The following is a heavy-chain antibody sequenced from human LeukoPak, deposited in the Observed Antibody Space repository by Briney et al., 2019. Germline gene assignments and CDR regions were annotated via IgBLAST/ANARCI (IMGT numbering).Heavy chain of an antibody. V-gene: IGHV3-33*01. CDR2: IWYDGSNK. CDR1: GFTFSSYG. J-gene: IGHJ3*01. Sequence: GRSLRLSCAASGFTFSSYGMHWVRQAPGKGLEWVAVIWYDGSNKYYADSVKGRFTISRDNAKNSLYLQMNSLRAEDTAVYYCARDPAGGAYDLWGHGTMVTVSS. CDR3: ARDPAGGAYDL.